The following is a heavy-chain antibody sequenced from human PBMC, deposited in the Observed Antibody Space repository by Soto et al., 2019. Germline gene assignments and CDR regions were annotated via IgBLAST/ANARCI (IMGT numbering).Heavy chain of an antibody. CDR3: ERGYTIAVAGDDYFDY. D-gene: IGHD6-19*01. CDR1: GFTFSRYS. Sequence: EVQLVESGGGLVKPGGSLRLSCAASGFTFSRYSMNWVRQAPGKGLEWVSSISSSSSYIYYADSVKGRFTISRDNAKNSRYRQMNSLRAEDTAVYYCERGYTIAVAGDDYFDYWGQGTLLTVSS. CDR2: ISSSSSYI. V-gene: IGHV3-21*01. J-gene: IGHJ4*02.